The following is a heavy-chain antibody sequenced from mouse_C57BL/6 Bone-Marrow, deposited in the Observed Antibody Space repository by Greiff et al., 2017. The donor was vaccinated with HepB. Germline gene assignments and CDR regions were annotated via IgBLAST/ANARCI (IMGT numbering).Heavy chain of an antibody. CDR3: AIYGAYYYGSRGNAMDY. V-gene: IGHV1-74*01. D-gene: IGHD1-1*01. J-gene: IGHJ4*01. CDR2: IHPSDSDT. CDR1: GYTFTSYW. Sequence: QVQLQQPGAELVKPGASVKVSCKASGYTFTSYWMHWVKQRPGQGLEWIGRIHPSDSDTNYNQKFKGKATLTVNKSSSTAYMQLSSLTSEDSAVYYCAIYGAYYYGSRGNAMDYWGQGTSVTVSS.